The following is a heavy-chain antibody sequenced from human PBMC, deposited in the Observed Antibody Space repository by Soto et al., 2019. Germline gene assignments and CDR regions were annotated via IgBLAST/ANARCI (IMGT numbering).Heavy chain of an antibody. CDR1: GGSISSSSYY. V-gene: IGHV4-39*01. CDR3: ASAIERDMDPCDY. J-gene: IGHJ4*02. CDR2: IYYSGST. Sequence: PSETLSLTCTVSGGSISSSSYYWGWIRQPPGQGLEWIGSIYYSGSTYYNPSLRTRVTISVDTSKNQFSLTLCSVTAADTALYYCASAIERDMDPCDYWGQGALVTVSS.